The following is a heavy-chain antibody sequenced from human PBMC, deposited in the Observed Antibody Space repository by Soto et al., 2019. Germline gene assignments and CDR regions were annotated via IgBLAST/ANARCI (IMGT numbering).Heavy chain of an antibody. D-gene: IGHD2-8*02. J-gene: IGHJ4*02. CDR3: TRGSASGAFDY. V-gene: IGHV3-23*01. CDR1: GFIFSSYA. CDR2: ISGRGGTI. Sequence: EVQLLESGGDLLQPGGSLRLSCAASGFIFSSYAMGWVRQAPGKGLEWVSAISGRGGTIYYADSVKGRFTISRDNSKITLYLQMNTLRGQDSAVYYCTRGSASGAFDYWGQGALVTVSS.